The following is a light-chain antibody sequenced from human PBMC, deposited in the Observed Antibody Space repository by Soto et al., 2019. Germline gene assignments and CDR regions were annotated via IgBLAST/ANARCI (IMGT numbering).Light chain of an antibody. J-gene: IGLJ2*01. V-gene: IGLV2-14*01. Sequence: QSVLTQPASVSGSPGQSITISCTGTSSDVGGYNYVSWYQQHPGKVPKLMIYDVSNRPSGVSNRFSGSKSGNTASLTISGLQAEDEADYYCSSYTSSSTVVFSGGTKVTVL. CDR1: SSDVGGYNY. CDR3: SSYTSSSTVV. CDR2: DVS.